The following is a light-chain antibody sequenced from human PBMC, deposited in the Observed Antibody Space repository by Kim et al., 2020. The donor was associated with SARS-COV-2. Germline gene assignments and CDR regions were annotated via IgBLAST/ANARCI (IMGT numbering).Light chain of an antibody. CDR2: LNSDGSH. CDR3: QTWGTGAWV. CDR1: SGHSSYA. Sequence: SVKLTCTLSSGHSSYAIAGHQQQPEKGPRYLMKLNSDGSHSKGDGIPDRFSGSSSGAEHYLTISSLQSEDEADYYCQTWGTGAWVFGGGTQLTVL. J-gene: IGLJ3*02. V-gene: IGLV4-69*01.